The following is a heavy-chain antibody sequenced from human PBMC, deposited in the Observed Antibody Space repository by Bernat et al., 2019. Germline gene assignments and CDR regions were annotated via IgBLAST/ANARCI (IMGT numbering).Heavy chain of an antibody. CDR2: ISSSSSTI. Sequence: VQLVESGGGVVQPGRSLRLSCAASGFTFSSYGMHWVRQAPGKGLEWVSYISSSSSTIYYADSVKGRFTISRDNAKNSLYLQMNSLRDEDTAVYYCARDDSSAEIHFDYWGQGTLVTVSS. V-gene: IGHV3-48*02. D-gene: IGHD6-19*01. CDR1: GFTFSSYG. J-gene: IGHJ4*02. CDR3: ARDDSSAEIHFDY.